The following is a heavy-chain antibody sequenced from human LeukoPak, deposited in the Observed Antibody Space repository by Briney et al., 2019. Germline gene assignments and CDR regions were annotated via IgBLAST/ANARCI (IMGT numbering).Heavy chain of an antibody. CDR3: ARTPTSSAYYGVAY. D-gene: IGHD3-22*01. Sequence: PSETLSLTCTVSGGSISSYYWSWIRQPPGKGLEWIGYIYYSGSTYYNPSLKSRVTISVDTSKNQFSLRLTSVTAADKAVYFCARTPTSSAYYGVAYWGQGTLVTVSS. V-gene: IGHV4-59*01. CDR2: IYYSGST. CDR1: GGSISSYY. J-gene: IGHJ4*02.